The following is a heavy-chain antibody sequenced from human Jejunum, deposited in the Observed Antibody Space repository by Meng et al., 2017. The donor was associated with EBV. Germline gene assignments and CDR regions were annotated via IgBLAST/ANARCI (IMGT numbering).Heavy chain of an antibody. D-gene: IGHD3-10*01. J-gene: IGHJ4*02. Sequence: QITLKESGPTLVTPTQALTLPCTFSGFSLSTSGVGVGWIRQPPGKALEWLALIYWDDDKRYSPYLKNRLTITKDTSKNQVVLTMTNMDPVDTATYYCAHRLRSGSPWAWGYFDYWGQGTLVTVSS. V-gene: IGHV2-5*02. CDR1: GFSLSTSGVG. CDR2: IYWDDDK. CDR3: AHRLRSGSPWAWGYFDY.